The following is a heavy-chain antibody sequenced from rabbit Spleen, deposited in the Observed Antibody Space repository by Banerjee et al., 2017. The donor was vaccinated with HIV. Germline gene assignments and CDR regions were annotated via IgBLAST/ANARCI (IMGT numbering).Heavy chain of an antibody. CDR1: GFSFSSRYY. CDR2: IGFGSTGNT. D-gene: IGHD2-1*01. J-gene: IGHJ4*01. V-gene: IGHV1S40*01. Sequence: QSLEESGGGLVQPEGSLTLTCTASGFSFSSRYYMCWVRQAPGKGLEWIGCIGFGSTGNTYYASWAKGRFTISKTSSTTVTLQMTSLTAADTATYFCARGSATMTMVITGYYLGLWGQGTLVTVS. CDR3: ARGSATMTMVITGYYLGL.